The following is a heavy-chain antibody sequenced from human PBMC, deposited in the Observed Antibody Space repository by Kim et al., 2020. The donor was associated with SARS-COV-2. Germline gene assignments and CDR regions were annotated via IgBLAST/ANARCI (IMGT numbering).Heavy chain of an antibody. Sequence: ASVKVSCKASGYTFTSYAMHWVRQAPGQRLEWMGWINAGNGNTKYSQKFQGRVTITRDTSASTAYMELSSLRSEDTAVYYCARGGERWLQSHVQHWGQGTLVTVSS. CDR2: INAGNGNT. D-gene: IGHD5-12*01. CDR3: ARGGERWLQSHVQH. J-gene: IGHJ1*01. V-gene: IGHV1-3*01. CDR1: GYTFTSYA.